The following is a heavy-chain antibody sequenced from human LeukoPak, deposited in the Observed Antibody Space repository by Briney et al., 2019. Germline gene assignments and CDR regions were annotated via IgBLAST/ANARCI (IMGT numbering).Heavy chain of an antibody. CDR3: ARDRCSSTSCYFDY. CDR1: GYTFTSYG. CDR2: ISAYNGNT. V-gene: IGHV1-18*04. D-gene: IGHD2-2*01. J-gene: IGHJ4*02. Sequence: ASVKVSCKASGYTFTSYGISWVRQAPGQGLEWTGWISAYNGNTNYAQKLQGRVTMTTDTSTSTAYMELRSLRSDDTAVYYCARDRCSSTSCYFDYWGQGTLVTVSS.